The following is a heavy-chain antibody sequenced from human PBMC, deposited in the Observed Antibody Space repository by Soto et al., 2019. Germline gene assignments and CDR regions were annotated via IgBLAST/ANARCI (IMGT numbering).Heavy chain of an antibody. D-gene: IGHD5-12*01. Sequence: QVQLQQWGAGLLKPSETLSLTCAVYGGSFSGYYWSWIRQPPGKGLEWIGEINHSGSTNYNPSLKGRVTISVATSKNQFPLKLSSGTAADTAVYYCAGGGGRGYDRAYFDYWGQGTLVTVSS. V-gene: IGHV4-34*01. CDR3: AGGGGRGYDRAYFDY. CDR2: INHSGST. CDR1: GGSFSGYY. J-gene: IGHJ4*02.